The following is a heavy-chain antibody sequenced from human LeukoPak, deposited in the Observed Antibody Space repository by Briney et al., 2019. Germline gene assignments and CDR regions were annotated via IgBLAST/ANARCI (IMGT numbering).Heavy chain of an antibody. D-gene: IGHD3-3*01. CDR1: GYTFTSYG. CDR3: ARVGAYDFWSGYSYMGYYYYYMDV. J-gene: IGHJ6*03. Sequence: ASVKVSCKASGYTFTSYGISWVRQAPGQGLEWMGWISAYNGNTNYAQKLQGRVTMTTDTSTSTAYMELRSLRSDDTAVYYCARVGAYDFWSGYSYMGYYYYYMDVWGKGTTVTVSS. V-gene: IGHV1-18*01. CDR2: ISAYNGNT.